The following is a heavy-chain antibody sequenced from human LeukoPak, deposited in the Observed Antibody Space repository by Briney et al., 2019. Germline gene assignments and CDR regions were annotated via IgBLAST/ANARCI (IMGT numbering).Heavy chain of an antibody. J-gene: IGHJ2*01. Sequence: ASVKVSCKASGYTFTSYYMHWVRQAPGQGLEWMGIINPSGGSTSYAQKFQGRVTMTRDTSTSTVYMELSSLTSEDTAVYYCAKENYGGTDRGYFDLWGRGTLVTVSS. CDR1: GYTFTSYY. CDR3: AKENYGGTDRGYFDL. V-gene: IGHV1-46*01. CDR2: INPSGGST. D-gene: IGHD4-23*01.